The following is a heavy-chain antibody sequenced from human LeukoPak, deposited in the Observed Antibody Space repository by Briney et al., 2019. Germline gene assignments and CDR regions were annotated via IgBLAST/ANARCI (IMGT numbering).Heavy chain of an antibody. J-gene: IGHJ4*02. Sequence: ASVKVSCKASGYTFTGYYIHWVRQAPGQGPEWMGYINPNTGGTKYAQKFQDRVTMTRDTSISTAYMELSRLRSDDTAVYYCATDSYYYDSSGYSPLGYWGQGTLVTVST. CDR2: INPNTGGT. CDR3: ATDSYYYDSSGYSPLGY. D-gene: IGHD3-22*01. CDR1: GYTFTGYY. V-gene: IGHV1-2*02.